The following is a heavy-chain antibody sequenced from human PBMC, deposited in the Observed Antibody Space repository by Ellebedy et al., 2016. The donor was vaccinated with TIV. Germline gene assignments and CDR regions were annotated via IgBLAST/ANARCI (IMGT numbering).Heavy chain of an antibody. D-gene: IGHD5-18*01. J-gene: IGHJ6*03. V-gene: IGHV3-30*18. Sequence: GGSLRLSXTASGFTFSDYGMHWVRQAPGKGLEWVTVISYDGNNKYYIDSVKGRFSISRANSANRLELLIDSLGPEDTAVYYCAKDYWTFSLGYGYLYMDVWGKGATVIVSS. CDR3: AKDYWTFSLGYGYLYMDV. CDR1: GFTFSDYG. CDR2: ISYDGNNK.